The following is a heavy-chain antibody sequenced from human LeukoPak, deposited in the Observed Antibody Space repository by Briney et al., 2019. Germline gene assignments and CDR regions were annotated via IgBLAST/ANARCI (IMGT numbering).Heavy chain of an antibody. CDR3: ARHPYSANYEQDPYHHMDV. J-gene: IGHJ6*03. CDR2: ISRRGITL. D-gene: IGHD1-26*01. CDR1: GFTFNEFY. Sequence: GGSLTRSRSASGFTFNEFYMAWIPPAPGMGLEGISYISRRGITLKYADSVKCRFTISRDDAKTSLHLRRNSLGAEDSAVYSCARHPYSANYEQDPYHHMDVWGKGPTV. V-gene: IGHV3-11*04.